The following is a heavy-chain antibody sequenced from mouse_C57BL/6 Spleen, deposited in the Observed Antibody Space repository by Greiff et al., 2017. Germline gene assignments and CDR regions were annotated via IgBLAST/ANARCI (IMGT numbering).Heavy chain of an antibody. D-gene: IGHD1-1*01. Sequence: EVKLVESGPGLVKPSQSLSLTCSVTGYSITSGYYWNWIRQFPGNKLEWMGYISYDGSNNYNPSLKNRISITRDTSKNQFFLKLKSVTTEDTATYYCARDSNYFDYWGQGTTLTVSS. V-gene: IGHV3-6*01. J-gene: IGHJ2*01. CDR2: ISYDGSN. CDR1: GYSITSGYY. CDR3: ARDSNYFDY.